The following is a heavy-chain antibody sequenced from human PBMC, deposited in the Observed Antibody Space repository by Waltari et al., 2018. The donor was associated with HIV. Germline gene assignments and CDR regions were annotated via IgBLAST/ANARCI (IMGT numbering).Heavy chain of an antibody. D-gene: IGHD6-19*01. J-gene: IGHJ5*02. CDR1: GFRFTDSN. CDR2: IGQLKNFI. CDR3: ARGPPSGWSWFDP. V-gene: IGHV3-21*01. Sequence: EVILVESGGGLVRPWGSLRLSCAASGFRFTDSNMNWVRQGPGKGLEWVASIGQLKNFIQIADSVKGRFTVSRDNARNSLYVQMNSLTAGDTAVYYCARGPPSGWSWFDPWGQGTLVTVSS.